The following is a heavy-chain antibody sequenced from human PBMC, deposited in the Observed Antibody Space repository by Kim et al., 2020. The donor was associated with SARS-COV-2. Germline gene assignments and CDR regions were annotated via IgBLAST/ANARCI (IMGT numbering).Heavy chain of an antibody. CDR1: GGSFSGYY. CDR3: ARVRGVVRERENYYFDY. V-gene: IGHV4-34*01. J-gene: IGHJ4*02. CDR2: INHSGST. Sequence: SETLSLTCAVYGGSFSGYYWSWIRQPPGKGLEWIGEINHSGSTNYNPSLKSRVTISVDTSKNQFSLKLSSVTAADTAVYYCARVRGVVRERENYYFDYWGQGTLVTVSS. D-gene: IGHD3-10*01.